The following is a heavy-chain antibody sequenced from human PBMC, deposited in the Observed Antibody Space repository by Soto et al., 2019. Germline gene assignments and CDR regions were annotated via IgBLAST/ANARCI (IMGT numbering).Heavy chain of an antibody. J-gene: IGHJ6*02. D-gene: IGHD6-13*01. CDR3: ARVGSSSMLYYYYGMDV. CDR1: GFTFSSYG. V-gene: IGHV3-33*01. Sequence: QVQLVESGGGVVQPGRSLRLSCAASGFTFSSYGMHWVRQAPGKGLEWVAVIWYDGSNKYYADSVKDRFTISRDNSKNTLYLQMNSLRAEDTAVYYCARVGSSSMLYYYYGMDVWGQGTTVTVSS. CDR2: IWYDGSNK.